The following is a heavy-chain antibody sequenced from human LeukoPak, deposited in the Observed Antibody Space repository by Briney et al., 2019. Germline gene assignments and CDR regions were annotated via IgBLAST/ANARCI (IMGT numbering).Heavy chain of an antibody. CDR2: IWYDGSNK. CDR1: GFTISSYC. D-gene: IGHD3-10*01. CDR3: ERDQMVQVVIYYFDY. Sequence: PWVTLRLSCAVSGFTISSYCLHWVRQGPGKGLEWVVVIWYDGSNKYYTDSVKGRITISRATSKNTLYLQMNSLRAADTAMYYCERDQMVQVVIYYFDYWGQGALVSVSS. J-gene: IGHJ4*02. V-gene: IGHV3-33*01.